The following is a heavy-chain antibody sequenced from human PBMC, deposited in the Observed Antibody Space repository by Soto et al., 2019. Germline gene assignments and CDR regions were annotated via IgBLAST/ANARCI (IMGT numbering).Heavy chain of an antibody. CDR3: AREGRGQKAGYNGLVSLGY. CDR2: IIPIFNST. Sequence: QVQLVQSGAEVKTPGSSLKVSCKVSGSRFSNYVISWVRQAPGHGLEWLGRIIPIFNSTKYAQSFQGRVTITADKSTSTASLELSSLRSYDTAVYYCAREGRGQKAGYNGLVSLGYWGQGTLVTVSS. J-gene: IGHJ4*02. D-gene: IGHD2-2*02. CDR1: GSRFSNYV. V-gene: IGHV1-69*06.